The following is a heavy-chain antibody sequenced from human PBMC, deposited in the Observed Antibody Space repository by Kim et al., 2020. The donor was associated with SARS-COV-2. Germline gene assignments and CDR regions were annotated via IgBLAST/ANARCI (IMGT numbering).Heavy chain of an antibody. V-gene: IGHV3-48*03. Sequence: GGSLRLSCAASGFTFSSYEMNWVRQAPGKGLEWVSYISSSGSTIYYADSVKGRFTISRDNAKNSLYLQMNSLRAEDTAVYYCARVREGYYYDSSGYQKRGGYYYGMDVWGQGTTVTVSS. CDR2: ISSSGSTI. CDR3: ARVREGYYYDSSGYQKRGGYYYGMDV. J-gene: IGHJ6*02. D-gene: IGHD3-22*01. CDR1: GFTFSSYE.